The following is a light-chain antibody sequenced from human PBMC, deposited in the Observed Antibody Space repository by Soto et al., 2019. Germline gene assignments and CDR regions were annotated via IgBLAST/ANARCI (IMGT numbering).Light chain of an antibody. CDR1: QSIGSS. CDR2: DAS. V-gene: IGKV3-11*01. CDR3: QQRSEWPRT. Sequence: EIVLTQSPATLSLSPGERATISCRASQSIGSSLAWYQQKPGQAPRLLIYDASSRATGFPARFSGSGSGTDFTLTIGSLEPEDFAVYYCQQRSEWPRTFGQGTKVEIK. J-gene: IGKJ1*01.